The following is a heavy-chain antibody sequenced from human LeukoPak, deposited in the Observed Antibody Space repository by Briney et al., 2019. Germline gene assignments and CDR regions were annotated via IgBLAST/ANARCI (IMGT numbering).Heavy chain of an antibody. CDR2: INHRGST. V-gene: IGHV4-34*01. J-gene: IGHJ4*02. D-gene: IGHD3-10*01. Sequence: SETLSLTCAVYGGSFSGYYWSWIRQPPGKGLEWIGEINHRGSTNYNPSLKSRVTISVDTSKNQFSLKLSSVTAADTAVYYCAGNLGRGADYWGQGTLVTVSS. CDR1: GGSFSGYY. CDR3: AGNLGRGADY.